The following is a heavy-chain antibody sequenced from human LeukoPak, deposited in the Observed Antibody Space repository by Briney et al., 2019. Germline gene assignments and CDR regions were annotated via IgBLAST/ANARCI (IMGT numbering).Heavy chain of an antibody. V-gene: IGHV4-59*02. J-gene: IGHJ4*02. D-gene: IGHD3/OR15-3a*01. CDR1: GGSVHRSF. Sequence: KTSETLSLTCVVSGGSVHRSFWTWVRQPPGKGLEWIGRVYSSGTTDYSPSLKSRLTIAIDTSKNQFSLRLASVTAADTAVYYCGRCPAVDGPIDNWGQGILVAVSS. CDR2: VYSSGTT. CDR3: GRCPAVDGPIDN.